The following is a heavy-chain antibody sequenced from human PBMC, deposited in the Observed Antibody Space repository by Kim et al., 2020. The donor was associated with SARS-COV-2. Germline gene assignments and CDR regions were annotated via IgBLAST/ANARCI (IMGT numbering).Heavy chain of an antibody. Sequence: ASVKVSCKASGYTFTSSHIQWVRQAPGQGLEWMGIINPSGGSTTYAQKLQGRVSMTRDTSTGTGYMELSSLRSEDTALYYCARGTWGGGGWGYGSGQYNRFDPWGQGTLVTVSS. V-gene: IGHV1-46*03. CDR1: GYTFTSSH. CDR3: ARGTWGGGGWGYGSGQYNRFDP. D-gene: IGHD3-10*01. J-gene: IGHJ5*02. CDR2: INPSGGST.